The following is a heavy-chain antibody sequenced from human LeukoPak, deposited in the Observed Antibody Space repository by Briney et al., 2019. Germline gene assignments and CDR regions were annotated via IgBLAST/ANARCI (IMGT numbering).Heavy chain of an antibody. D-gene: IGHD4-17*01. J-gene: IGHJ5*02. CDR2: IYPGDSDT. Sequence: GESLKISCKGSGYSFTSYWIGWVRQMPGKGLGWMGIIYPGDSDTRYSPSFQGQVTISADKSISTAYLQWSSLKASDTAMYYCARRPRDGDYAGNWFDPWGQGTLVTVSS. CDR1: GYSFTSYW. V-gene: IGHV5-51*01. CDR3: ARRPRDGDYAGNWFDP.